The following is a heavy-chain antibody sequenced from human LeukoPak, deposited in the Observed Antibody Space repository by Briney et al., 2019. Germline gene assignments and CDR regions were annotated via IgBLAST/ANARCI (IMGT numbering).Heavy chain of an antibody. J-gene: IGHJ4*02. CDR2: IYHSGST. CDR3: ARDNVWGSYRPDHATFDY. Sequence: SETLSLTCTVSGYSISSGYYWGWIRQPPGKGLEWIGSIYHSGSTYYNPSLKSRVTISVDKSKNQFSLKLTSVTAADTAVYYCARDNVWGSYRPDHATFDYWGQGTLVTVSS. CDR1: GYSISSGYY. D-gene: IGHD3-16*02. V-gene: IGHV4-38-2*02.